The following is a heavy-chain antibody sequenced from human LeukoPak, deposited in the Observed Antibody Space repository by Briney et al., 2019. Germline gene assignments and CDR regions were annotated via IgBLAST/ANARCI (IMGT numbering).Heavy chain of an antibody. CDR2: ISSSSSSTI. Sequence: GGSLRLSCAASGFTFSTYSMNWVRQAPGKGLEWVSYISSSSSSTIYYVDSVKGRFTISRDNAKNSLYLQMNSLRAEDTAVYYCAELGITMIGGVWGKGTTVTISS. CDR1: GFTFSTYS. CDR3: AELGITMIGGV. J-gene: IGHJ6*04. D-gene: IGHD3-10*02. V-gene: IGHV3-48*01.